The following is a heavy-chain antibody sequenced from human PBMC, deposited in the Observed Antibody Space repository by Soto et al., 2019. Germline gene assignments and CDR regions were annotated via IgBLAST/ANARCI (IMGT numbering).Heavy chain of an antibody. CDR3: ARGRFRRTWFDP. CDR1: GYTFSDYD. Sequence: QVQLVQSGAEVRKPGASVKVSCKASGYTFSDYDINWVRQAAGQGLEWMGWMNPYSGNTGYAQKFQGRVTMTIDNSITTAYMELSSLRFEDTAIYYCARGRFRRTWFDPWGQGTLVTVFS. D-gene: IGHD3-16*01. J-gene: IGHJ5*02. V-gene: IGHV1-8*01. CDR2: MNPYSGNT.